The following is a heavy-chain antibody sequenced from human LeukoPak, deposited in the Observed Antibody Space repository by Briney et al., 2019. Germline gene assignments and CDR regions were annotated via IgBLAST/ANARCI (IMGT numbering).Heavy chain of an antibody. V-gene: IGHV4-61*01. CDR2: IYYSGST. CDR1: GGSVSSGSYY. CDR3: ARDRRGCSGGSCYYYYYGMDV. Sequence: SETLSLTCTVSGGSVSSGSYYWSWIRQPPGKGLEWIGYIYYSGSTNYNPSLKSRATISVDTSKNQFSLKLSSVTAADTAVYYCARDRRGCSGGSCYYYYYGMDVWGKGTTVTVSS. D-gene: IGHD2-15*01. J-gene: IGHJ6*04.